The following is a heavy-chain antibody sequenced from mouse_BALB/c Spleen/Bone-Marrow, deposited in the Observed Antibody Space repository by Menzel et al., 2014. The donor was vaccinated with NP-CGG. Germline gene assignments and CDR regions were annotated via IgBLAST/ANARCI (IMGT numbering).Heavy chain of an antibody. CDR1: GFSLTGFG. CDR3: ARVGYGNSSYYFVY. CDR2: IWGDGNT. J-gene: IGHJ2*01. V-gene: IGHV2-6-7*01. D-gene: IGHD2-1*01. Sequence: VKLVESGPGLVAPSQSLSITCTVSGFSLTGFGVNWARQPPGKGLEWLGIIWGDGNTDYTSALKSRLTISKDNSKSXVFLKMTSLQTDDTDRYYCARVGYGNSSYYFVYCGQGTTLTVSS.